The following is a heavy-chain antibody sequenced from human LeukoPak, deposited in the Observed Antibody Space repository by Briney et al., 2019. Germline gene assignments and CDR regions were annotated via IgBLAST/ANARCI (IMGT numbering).Heavy chain of an antibody. D-gene: IGHD3-22*01. CDR1: GFTFSSYA. Sequence: GGSLRLSCAASGFTFSSYAMSWVRQAPGKGLEWVSVIYSGGSTYYADSVKGRFTISRDNSKNTLYLQMNSLGAEDTAVYYCARDQGDSSGYRNYWGQGTLVTVSS. CDR2: IYSGGST. CDR3: ARDQGDSSGYRNY. V-gene: IGHV3-66*01. J-gene: IGHJ4*02.